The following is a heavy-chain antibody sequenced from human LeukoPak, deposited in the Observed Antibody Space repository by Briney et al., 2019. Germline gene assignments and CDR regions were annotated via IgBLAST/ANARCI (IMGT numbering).Heavy chain of an antibody. J-gene: IGHJ4*02. D-gene: IGHD4-17*01. Sequence: QPGGSLRLSCAASGFTFSSYSMNWVRQAPGKGLEWVSAISGSGGSTYYADSVKGRFTISRDNSKNTLYLQMNSLRAEDTAVYYCAKESYGDYYFDYWGQGTLVTVSS. CDR3: AKESYGDYYFDY. V-gene: IGHV3-23*01. CDR2: ISGSGGST. CDR1: GFTFSSYS.